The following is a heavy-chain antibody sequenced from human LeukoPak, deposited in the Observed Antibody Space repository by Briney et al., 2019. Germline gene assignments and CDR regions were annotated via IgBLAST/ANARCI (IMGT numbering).Heavy chain of an antibody. CDR1: GGSISTYY. V-gene: IGHV4-59*08. J-gene: IGHJ4*02. CDR3: ARRHCSGGSCYPHYLDY. Sequence: SETLSLTCTVSGGSISTYYWSWIRQPPGKGLEWIGYIYYSGNTNYNPSLKSRVTISIDTSKNQFSLKLSSVTAADTAVYYCARRHCSGGSCYPHYLDYWGQGILVTVSS. CDR2: IYYSGNT. D-gene: IGHD2-15*01.